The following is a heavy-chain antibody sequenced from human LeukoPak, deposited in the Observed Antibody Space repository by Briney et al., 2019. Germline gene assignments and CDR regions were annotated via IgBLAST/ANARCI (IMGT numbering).Heavy chain of an antibody. D-gene: IGHD6-6*01. Sequence: GTSLRLSCVASGFSFSTYGIHWVRQAPGKGLEWVAVISYDGSNKYYADSVKGRFTISRDNSKNTLYLQMNSLRAEDTAVYYCARGNLYSSSSPVDYWGQGTLVTVSS. CDR2: ISYDGSNK. CDR1: GFSFSTYG. CDR3: ARGNLYSSSSPVDY. J-gene: IGHJ4*02. V-gene: IGHV3-30*19.